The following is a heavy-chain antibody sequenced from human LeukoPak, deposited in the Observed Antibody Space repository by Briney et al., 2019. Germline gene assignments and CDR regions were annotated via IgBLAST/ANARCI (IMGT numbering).Heavy chain of an antibody. V-gene: IGHV4-39*01. CDR2: IYYSGST. CDR1: GGSISSSSYY. J-gene: IGHJ5*02. CDR3: ATNWFDP. Sequence: PSETLSLTCTVSGGSISSSSYYWGWIRQPPGKGLEWIGSIYYSGSTYYNPSLESRVTISVDTSKNQFSLKLSSVTAADTAVYYCATNWFDPWGQGTLVTVSS.